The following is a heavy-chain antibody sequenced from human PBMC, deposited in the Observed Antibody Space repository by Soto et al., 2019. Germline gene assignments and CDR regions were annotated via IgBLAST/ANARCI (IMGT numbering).Heavy chain of an antibody. Sequence: VSLRLSCAASGFTFNNAWMSWVRQAPGKGLXWVGRIKSITDGGTTDYAAPVKGRFAISRDDSKNTLYLQMNSLKTEDTAIYYCTTDSADIVVVPATYGMDVWGQGTTVTVSS. V-gene: IGHV3-15*01. D-gene: IGHD2-2*01. J-gene: IGHJ6*01. CDR1: GFTFNNAW. CDR2: IKSITDGGTT. CDR3: TTDSADIVVVPATYGMDV.